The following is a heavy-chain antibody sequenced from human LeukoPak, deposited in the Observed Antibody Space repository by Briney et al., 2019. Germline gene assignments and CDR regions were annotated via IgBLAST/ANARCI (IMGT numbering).Heavy chain of an antibody. Sequence: ASVKVSCKASGYTFTGYCMHWVRQAPGQGLEWMGWISAYNGNTNYAQKLQGRVTMTTDTSTSTAYMELRSLRSDDTAVYYCARLGYPYYYYGMDVWGQGTTVTVSS. D-gene: IGHD3-16*01. CDR2: ISAYNGNT. V-gene: IGHV1-18*04. CDR3: ARLGYPYYYYGMDV. J-gene: IGHJ6*02. CDR1: GYTFTGYC.